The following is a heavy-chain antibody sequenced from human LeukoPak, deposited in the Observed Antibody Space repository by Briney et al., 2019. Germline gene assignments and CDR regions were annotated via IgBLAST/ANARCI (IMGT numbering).Heavy chain of an antibody. Sequence: GGSLRLSCAASGFTFSNYAMSWVRQAPGKGLEWGSSISGGGGTTYYADSLKGRFTISRDNSKDTLYLQMNSLRVEDTAVYYCAQDRSLLYSRWFDPWGQGTLVTVSS. CDR1: GFTFSNYA. V-gene: IGHV3-23*01. CDR3: AQDRSLLYSRWFDP. D-gene: IGHD1-26*01. CDR2: ISGGGGTT. J-gene: IGHJ5*02.